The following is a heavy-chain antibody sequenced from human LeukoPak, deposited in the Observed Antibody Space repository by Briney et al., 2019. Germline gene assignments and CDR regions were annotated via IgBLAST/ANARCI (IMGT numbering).Heavy chain of an antibody. CDR2: IYYSGST. V-gene: IGHV4-59*08. J-gene: IGHJ5*02. CDR1: GGSISSYY. CDR3: ARQGIAAAVVDP. D-gene: IGHD6-13*01. Sequence: SETLSLTCTVSGGSISSYYWSWIRQPPRKGLEWIGYIYYSGSTKYNPSLKSRVTISVDTSKNQFSLKLSSVTAADTAVYYCARQGIAAAVVDPWGQGTLVTVSS.